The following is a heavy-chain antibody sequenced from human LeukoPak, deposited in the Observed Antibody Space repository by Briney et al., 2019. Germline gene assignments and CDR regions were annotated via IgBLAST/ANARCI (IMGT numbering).Heavy chain of an antibody. CDR1: GFTFSSYA. CDR2: ISYDGSNK. Sequence: GGSLRLSCAAPGFTFSSYAMHWVRQAPGKGLEWVAVISYDGSNKYYADSVKGRFTISRDNSKNTLYLQMNSLRAEDTAVYYCARVFLGSFDYWGQGTLVTVSS. V-gene: IGHV3-30-3*01. D-gene: IGHD7-27*01. J-gene: IGHJ4*02. CDR3: ARVFLGSFDY.